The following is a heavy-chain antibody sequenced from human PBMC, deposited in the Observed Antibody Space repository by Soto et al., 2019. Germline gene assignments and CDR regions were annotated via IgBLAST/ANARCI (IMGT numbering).Heavy chain of an antibody. CDR1: GYTFTSYY. D-gene: IGHD3-22*01. CDR2: INPSGGST. J-gene: IGHJ6*02. CDR3: ARDLGQKWLSRGMDV. Sequence: ASVKVSCKASGYTFTSYYMHWVRQAPGQGLEWMGIINPSGGSTSYAQKFQGRVTMTRDTSTSTVYMELSSLRSEDTAVYYCARDLGQKWLSRGMDVWGQGTTVTAP. V-gene: IGHV1-46*01.